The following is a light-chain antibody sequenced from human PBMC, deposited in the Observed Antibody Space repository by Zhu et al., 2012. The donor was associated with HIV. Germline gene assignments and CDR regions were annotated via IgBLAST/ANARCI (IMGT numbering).Light chain of an antibody. Sequence: EIVLTQSPGTLSLSPGDRATLSCRASQTVYSNYLAWYQQKPGQAPRLLIYGTSSRATGIPARFSGSGSGTDFTLTISSLEPEDFALYYCQQRRNWPLTFGGGTRVEIK. V-gene: IGKV3D-20*02. CDR2: GTS. CDR1: QTVYSNY. J-gene: IGKJ4*01. CDR3: QQRRNWPLT.